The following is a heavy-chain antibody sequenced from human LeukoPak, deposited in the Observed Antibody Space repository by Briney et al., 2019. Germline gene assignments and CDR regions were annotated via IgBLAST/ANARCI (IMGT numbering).Heavy chain of an antibody. V-gene: IGHV3-48*01. CDR3: ARDGPRGYYDSSGYYPIDY. Sequence: GGSLRLSCAASGFTFSNAWMSWVRQAPGKGLEWVSYISSSSSTIYYADSVKGRFTISRDNAKNSLYLQMNSLRAEDTAVYYCARDGPRGYYDSSGYYPIDYWGQGTLVTVSS. J-gene: IGHJ4*02. CDR1: GFTFSNAW. CDR2: ISSSSSTI. D-gene: IGHD3-22*01.